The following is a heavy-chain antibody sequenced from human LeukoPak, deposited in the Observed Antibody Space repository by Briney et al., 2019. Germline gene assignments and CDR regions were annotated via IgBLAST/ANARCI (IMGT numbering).Heavy chain of an antibody. D-gene: IGHD6-13*01. V-gene: IGHV3-7*01. CDR2: IKQDGSEK. CDR3: GRNVKAAGLPRMDV. J-gene: IGHJ6*02. Sequence: GGSLRLSCAASGFTFSSYWMSWVRQAPGKGLEWVANIKQDGSEKYYVDSVKGRFTISRDNAKNSLYLQMNSLRAEDTAVYYCGRNVKAAGLPRMDVWGPRAKVT. CDR1: GFTFSSYW.